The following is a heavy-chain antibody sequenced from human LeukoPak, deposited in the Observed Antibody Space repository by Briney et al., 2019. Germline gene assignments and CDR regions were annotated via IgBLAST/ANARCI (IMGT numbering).Heavy chain of an antibody. D-gene: IGHD3-10*01. CDR3: AKDDAWLRFGE. J-gene: IGHJ4*02. Sequence: SGGSLRLSCADSGLTISNNWMSWVRQAPGKGLEWVSGISPSADIKYYADSVKGRFTISRDNSKNMLYLEVISLTADDTAVYYCAKDDAWLRFGEWSQGTLVTVSS. CDR2: ISPSADIK. CDR1: GLTISNNW. V-gene: IGHV3-23*01.